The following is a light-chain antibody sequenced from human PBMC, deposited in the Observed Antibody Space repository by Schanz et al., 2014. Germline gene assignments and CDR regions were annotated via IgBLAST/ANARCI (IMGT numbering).Light chain of an antibody. J-gene: IGLJ3*02. CDR3: QSYDSGLGGPDWV. CDR2: TNT. CDR1: PSNIGAGYD. Sequence: QSVLTQPPSVSGAPGQRVTISCTGTPSNIGAGYDVHWYQQLPGTAPKLLIYTNTNRPSGVPDRFSASKSGTSASLAITGLRPEDEAEYYCQSYDSGLGGPDWVFGGGTKLTVL. V-gene: IGLV1-40*01.